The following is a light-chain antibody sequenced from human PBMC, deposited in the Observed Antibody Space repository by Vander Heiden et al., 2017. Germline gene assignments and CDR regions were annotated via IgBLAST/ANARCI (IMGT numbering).Light chain of an antibody. CDR3: CSYTTSGTYV. V-gene: IGLV2-14*01. CDR1: SSDVGSYDY. CDR2: EVS. Sequence: QSALTQPASVSGSPGQSILISCTGTSSDVGSYDYVSWYQHHPGKAPKLMIHEVSNRPSGVSDRFSASKSGDTASLTISGLQAEDEAEYYCCSYTTSGTYVFGTGTKVTVL. J-gene: IGLJ1*01.